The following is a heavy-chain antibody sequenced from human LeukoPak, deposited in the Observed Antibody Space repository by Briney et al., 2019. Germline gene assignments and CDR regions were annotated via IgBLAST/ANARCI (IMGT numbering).Heavy chain of an antibody. CDR3: ARPSIPSAAAAALDI. J-gene: IGHJ3*02. D-gene: IGHD2-2*01. Sequence: SETLSLTCTVSGGSINSGGYYWSWLRQPAGKGLEYLGRNYSTGSTNYNPSLRSRVTISVDTSKNHFSLKLSSVTAADTAVYYCARPSIPSAAAAALDIWGQGTMVTVSS. CDR1: GGSINSGGYY. CDR2: NYSTGST. V-gene: IGHV4-61*02.